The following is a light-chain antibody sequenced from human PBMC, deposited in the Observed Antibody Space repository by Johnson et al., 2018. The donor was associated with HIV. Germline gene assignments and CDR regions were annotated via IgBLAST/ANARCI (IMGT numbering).Light chain of an antibody. CDR1: SSNIGNNY. Sequence: VLTQPPSVSAAPGQKVTISCSGSSSNIGNNYVSWYQQLPGTAPKLLIYENNKRPSGIPDRFSGSKSGTSATLGITGLQTGDVADYYWGTWGSSLRAGPVFGTGTKVTVL. V-gene: IGLV1-51*02. CDR2: ENN. J-gene: IGLJ1*01. CDR3: GTWGSSLRAGPV.